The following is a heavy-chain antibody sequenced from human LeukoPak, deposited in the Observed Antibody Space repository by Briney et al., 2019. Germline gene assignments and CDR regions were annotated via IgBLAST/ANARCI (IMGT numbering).Heavy chain of an antibody. V-gene: IGHV3-21*01. J-gene: IGHJ6*03. Sequence: PGGSLRLSCEASEFTFSNYNMNWVRQAPGQRLEWVSSITSSSTYVFYADSVKGRFTISRDNAQNSLYLQMNSLRAEDTAVYYCAKDTVKVTTIRRVPHYMDVWGKGTTVTISS. CDR1: EFTFSNYN. CDR2: ITSSSTYV. D-gene: IGHD5-12*01. CDR3: AKDTVKVTTIRRVPHYMDV.